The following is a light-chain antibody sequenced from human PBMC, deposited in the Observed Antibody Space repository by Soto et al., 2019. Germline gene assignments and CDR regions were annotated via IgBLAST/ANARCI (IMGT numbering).Light chain of an antibody. V-gene: IGLV2-14*01. J-gene: IGLJ3*02. CDR1: SSDIGNYNF. Sequence: QSALTQPASVSGSPGQSITISCTGTSSDIGNYNFVSWYQQHPGKVPKLLIYEVSNRPTGLSNRFSGSKSVNTASLTISGLQAEDEGDYFCSSYSSSSTLEVFGGGTKVTVL. CDR2: EVS. CDR3: SSYSSSSTLEV.